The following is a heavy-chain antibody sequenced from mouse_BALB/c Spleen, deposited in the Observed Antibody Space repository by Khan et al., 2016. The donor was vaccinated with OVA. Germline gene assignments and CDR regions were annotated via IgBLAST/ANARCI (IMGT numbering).Heavy chain of an antibody. V-gene: IGHV1-4*01. CDR1: GYTFTTYT. CDR3: ARVGAYYRSDGWFAY. Sequence: QIQLVQSGAELARPGASVKMSCKASGYTFTTYTMHWIKQRPGQGLEWIGYINPSSGYANYNQKFKDKATLTADKSSSTAYMQLSSLTSEDSAVYYCARVGAYYRSDGWFAYWGQGTLVTVSA. CDR2: INPSSGYA. D-gene: IGHD2-14*01. J-gene: IGHJ3*01.